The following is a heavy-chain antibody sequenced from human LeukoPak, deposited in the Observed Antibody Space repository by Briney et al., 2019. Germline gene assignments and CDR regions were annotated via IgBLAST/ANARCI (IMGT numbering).Heavy chain of an antibody. J-gene: IGHJ4*02. D-gene: IGHD5-18*01. CDR2: IYYSGST. V-gene: IGHV4-39*07. Sequence: SETLSLTCTVSGGSISSSSYYWGWIRQPPGKGLEWIGSIYYSGSTYYNPSLKSRVTISVDTSKNQLSLKLSSVTAADTAVYYCARGRPGIQLWLGYFDYWGQGTLVTVSS. CDR1: GGSISSSSYY. CDR3: ARGRPGIQLWLGYFDY.